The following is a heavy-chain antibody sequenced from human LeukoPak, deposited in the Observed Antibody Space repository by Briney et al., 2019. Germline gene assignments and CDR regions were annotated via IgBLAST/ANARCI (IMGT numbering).Heavy chain of an antibody. Sequence: SETLSLTCTVSGGSISSYYWSWIRQPPGKGPEWIAYISDIGSINYNPSLKSRVTISLDTSKNQLSLKLSSVTAADTAVYYCAGHHPRNTVDFWGQGTLVTVSS. CDR1: GGSISSYY. CDR3: AGHHPRNTVDF. D-gene: IGHD2/OR15-2a*01. CDR2: ISDIGSI. J-gene: IGHJ4*02. V-gene: IGHV4-59*08.